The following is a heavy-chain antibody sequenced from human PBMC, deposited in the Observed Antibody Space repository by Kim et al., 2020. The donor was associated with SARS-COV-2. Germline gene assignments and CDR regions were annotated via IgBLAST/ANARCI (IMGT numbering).Heavy chain of an antibody. Sequence: SVKVSCKASGGTFSSYAISWVRQAPGQGLEWMGGIIPIFGTANYAQKFQGRVTITADESTSTAYMELSSLRSEDTAVYYCARAGNYEFRTSPFDLWGRGTLVTVSS. D-gene: IGHD3-22*01. CDR3: ARAGNYEFRTSPFDL. CDR1: GGTFSSYA. J-gene: IGHJ2*01. V-gene: IGHV1-69*13. CDR2: IIPIFGTA.